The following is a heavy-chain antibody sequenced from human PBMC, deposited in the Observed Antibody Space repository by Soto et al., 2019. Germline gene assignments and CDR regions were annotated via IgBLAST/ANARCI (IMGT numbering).Heavy chain of an antibody. D-gene: IGHD3-10*01. CDR1: GGSISSYY. Sequence: QVQLQESGPGLVKPSETLSLTCTVSGGSISSYYWSWIRQPPGKGLEWIGYIYYSGSTNYHPYLKSRVTISVATSKNHFSLKLSSVNAADTAGYYCARYYGSGSYYYAGAYYGMDVWGQGTTVTVSS. V-gene: IGHV4-59*01. CDR2: IYYSGST. CDR3: ARYYGSGSYYYAGAYYGMDV. J-gene: IGHJ6*02.